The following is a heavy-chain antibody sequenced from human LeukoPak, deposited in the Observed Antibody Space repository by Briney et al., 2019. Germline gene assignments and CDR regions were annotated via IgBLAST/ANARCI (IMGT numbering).Heavy chain of an antibody. J-gene: IGHJ4*02. CDR1: GFTFTGYF. V-gene: IGHV1-2*02. CDR2: INLNTGGT. D-gene: IGHD3-3*01. CDR3: ARQTTYYDIWSDTDENFDY. Sequence: ASVKVSCKASGFTFTGYFMHWVRQAPGQGLEWMGWINLNTGGTNYAQKFQGRVTMARDTSITTAFMELNRLRSDDTAVYYCARQTTYYDIWSDTDENFDYWGQGTLVTVSS.